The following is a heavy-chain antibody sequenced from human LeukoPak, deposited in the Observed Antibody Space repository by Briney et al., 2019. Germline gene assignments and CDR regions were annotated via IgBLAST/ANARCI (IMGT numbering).Heavy chain of an antibody. Sequence: SETLSLTCTVSGYSISSGYYWAWIWQPPGKGLEWIGSISHSGNTYYNPSLKSRVTISLDTSRNQFSLKLSSVTAADTAVYYCARFITMVRGVIINSPNWFDPWGQGTLVTVSS. V-gene: IGHV4-38-2*02. J-gene: IGHJ5*02. CDR1: GYSISSGYY. D-gene: IGHD3-10*01. CDR3: ARFITMVRGVIINSPNWFDP. CDR2: ISHSGNT.